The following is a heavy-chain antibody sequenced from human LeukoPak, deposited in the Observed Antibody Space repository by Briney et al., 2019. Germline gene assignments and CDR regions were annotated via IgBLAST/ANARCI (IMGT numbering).Heavy chain of an antibody. Sequence: GGSLRLSCVVSGFTFSSYSMSWVRQAPGKGLEWVSAISGSGDSTYYADSVKGRFTISRGNSKNTLYLQMNSLRAEDMALYYWAKGGGGRLIYYYYMDVWGKGTTVTVSS. CDR2: ISGSGDST. D-gene: IGHD3-16*01. CDR1: GFTFSSYS. J-gene: IGHJ6*03. CDR3: AKGGGGRLIYYYYMDV. V-gene: IGHV3-23*01.